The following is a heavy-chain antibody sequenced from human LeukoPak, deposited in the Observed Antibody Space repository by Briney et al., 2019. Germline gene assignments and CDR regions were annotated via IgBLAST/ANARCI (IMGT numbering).Heavy chain of an antibody. CDR2: ISSNGGST. Sequence: GGSLRLFCAASGFTFSSYAMHWVRQAPGKGLEYVSAISSNGGSTYYANSVKGRFTISRDNSKNTLYLQMGSLRAEDMAVYYCARVAESTSIDYWGQGTLVTVSS. CDR1: GFTFSSYA. J-gene: IGHJ4*02. D-gene: IGHD2/OR15-2a*01. CDR3: ARVAESTSIDY. V-gene: IGHV3-64*01.